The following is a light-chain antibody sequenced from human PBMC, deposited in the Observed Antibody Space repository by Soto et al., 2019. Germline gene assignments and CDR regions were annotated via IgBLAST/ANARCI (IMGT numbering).Light chain of an antibody. Sequence: ENVFMKNPGTLSLSPGDRGPLSWRASQSVSNNYLAWYQPKPGQAPRLLIYGASNTATGIPDRFIGSGSGTDFTLASSRLKPEDFVVYYCHQYGSSGTFGQGTKVDIK. V-gene: IGKV3-20*01. CDR1: QSVSNNY. CDR3: HQYGSSGT. J-gene: IGKJ1*01. CDR2: GAS.